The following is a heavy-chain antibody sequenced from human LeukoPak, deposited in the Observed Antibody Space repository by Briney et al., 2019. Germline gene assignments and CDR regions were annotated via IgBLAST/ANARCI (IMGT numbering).Heavy chain of an antibody. Sequence: PGGSLRLSCAASGFTFDDYAMSWVRQPPGKGLEWVSGINWSGGSTGYADSVKGRFTISRDNAKNSLFLQMNSLSAEDTALYYCARVYCSSTNCYFYYMDVWGKGTTVTVSS. V-gene: IGHV3-20*04. CDR2: INWSGGST. CDR1: GFTFDDYA. D-gene: IGHD2-2*01. J-gene: IGHJ6*03. CDR3: ARVYCSSTNCYFYYMDV.